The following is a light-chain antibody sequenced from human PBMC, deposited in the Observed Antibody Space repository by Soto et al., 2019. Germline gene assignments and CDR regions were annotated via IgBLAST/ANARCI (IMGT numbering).Light chain of an antibody. Sequence: QSVLTQPPSVSGAPGQRVTISCTGSSSNIWAGYDVHWYQQLPGTAPKLLIYGNSNRPSGVPDRFSGSKSGTSASLAITGLKDEDEADYYCQSYDSSLSVVFGGGTKLTVL. CDR2: GNS. V-gene: IGLV1-40*01. CDR1: SSNIWAGYD. CDR3: QSYDSSLSVV. J-gene: IGLJ2*01.